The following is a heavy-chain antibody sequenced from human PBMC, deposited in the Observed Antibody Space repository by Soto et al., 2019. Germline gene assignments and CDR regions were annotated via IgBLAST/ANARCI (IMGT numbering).Heavy chain of an antibody. CDR2: ISSSSSYI. D-gene: IGHD3-16*01. J-gene: IGHJ4*02. CDR3: AREGCQGGLSSGWFDD. V-gene: IGHV3-21*01. CDR1: GFTFSSYS. Sequence: GGSLRLSCAASGFTFSSYSMNWVRQAPGKGLEWVSSISSSSSYIYYADSVKGRFTISRDNAKNSLYLQMNSLRAEDTAVYYCAREGCQGGLSSGWFDDWGQGTLVTVSS.